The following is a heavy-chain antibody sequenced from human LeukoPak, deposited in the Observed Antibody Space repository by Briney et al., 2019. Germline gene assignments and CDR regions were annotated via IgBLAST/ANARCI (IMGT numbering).Heavy chain of an antibody. CDR2: ISGTGGST. Sequence: PGGSLRLSCAASGFTFSSYAMNWVRQAPGKRLEWVSDISGTGGSTYYADSVKGRFTISRDNSKNTLSLQMNSLRAEDTAVYYCAKGDTTWELPHDYWGQGTLVTVSS. CDR1: GFTFSSYA. CDR3: AKGDTTWELPHDY. D-gene: IGHD1-26*01. V-gene: IGHV3-23*01. J-gene: IGHJ4*02.